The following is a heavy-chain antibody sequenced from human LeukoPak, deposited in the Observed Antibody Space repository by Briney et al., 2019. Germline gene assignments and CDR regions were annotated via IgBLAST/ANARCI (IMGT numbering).Heavy chain of an antibody. CDR3: AREGIGSGWYYFDY. CDR2: ISYDGSNK. CDR1: GFTFNTYG. D-gene: IGHD6-19*01. J-gene: IGHJ4*02. V-gene: IGHV3-30*03. Sequence: PGGSLRLSCTASGFTFNTYGIRWVRQAPGKGLEWVAVISYDGSNKYYADSVKGRFTISRDNSKNTLYLQMNSLRAEDTAVYYCAREGIGSGWYYFDYWGQGTLVTVSS.